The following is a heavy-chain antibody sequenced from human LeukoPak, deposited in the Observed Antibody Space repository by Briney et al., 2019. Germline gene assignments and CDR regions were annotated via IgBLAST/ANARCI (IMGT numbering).Heavy chain of an antibody. CDR1: GFTFSSYA. D-gene: IGHD3-22*01. J-gene: IGHJ4*02. V-gene: IGHV3-23*01. CDR2: ISGSGGST. CDR3: AKYPGGYPVPYYFDY. Sequence: GGSLRLSCAASGFTFSSYAMSWARQAPGKGLEWVSAISGSGGSTYYADSVKGRFTISRDNSKNTLYLQMNSLRAEDTAVYYCAKYPGGYPVPYYFDYWGQGTLVTVSS.